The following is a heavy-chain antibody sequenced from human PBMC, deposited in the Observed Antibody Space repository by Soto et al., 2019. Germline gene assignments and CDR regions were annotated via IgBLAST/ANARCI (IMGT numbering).Heavy chain of an antibody. CDR2: ISAYNGNT. J-gene: IGHJ4*02. V-gene: IGHV1-18*01. CDR1: AGSFSSYA. CDR3: ARDGPDYDILTGPRGYFDY. D-gene: IGHD3-9*01. Sequence: ASVKVSCKASAGSFSSYAISWVRQAPGQGLEWMGWISAYNGNTNYAQKLQGRVTMTTDTSTSTAYMELRSLRSDDTAVYYCARDGPDYDILTGPRGYFDYWGQGTLVTVSS.